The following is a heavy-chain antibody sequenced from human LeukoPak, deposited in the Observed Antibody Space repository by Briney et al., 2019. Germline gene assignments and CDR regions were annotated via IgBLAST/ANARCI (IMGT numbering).Heavy chain of an antibody. Sequence: PSETLSLTCAVYGGSFSGYYWSWIRKLPGKGLEWIGEINHSGSTNYNPSLKSRVTISVDTSKNQFSLKLSSVTAADTAVYYCARGTMVRGVIPFDYWGQGTLVTVSS. CDR3: ARGTMVRGVIPFDY. J-gene: IGHJ4*02. D-gene: IGHD3-10*01. CDR1: GGSFSGYY. V-gene: IGHV4-34*01. CDR2: INHSGST.